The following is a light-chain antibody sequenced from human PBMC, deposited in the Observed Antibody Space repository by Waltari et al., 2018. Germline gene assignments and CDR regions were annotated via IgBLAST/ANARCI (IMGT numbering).Light chain of an antibody. Sequence: QSALTPPASVSGSPGQSITVSCTGTSSDVGSYNLVSWYQQHPGKAPKLMISEGSKRPSGVSNRFSGSKSGNTASLTISGLQAEDEADYYCCSYAGSSTLLFGGGTKVTVL. CDR2: EGS. V-gene: IGLV2-23*01. CDR1: SSDVGSYNL. CDR3: CSYAGSSTLL. J-gene: IGLJ2*01.